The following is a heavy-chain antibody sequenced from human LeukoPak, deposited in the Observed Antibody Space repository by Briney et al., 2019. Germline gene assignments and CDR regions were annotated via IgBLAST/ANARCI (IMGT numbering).Heavy chain of an antibody. CDR1: GDSISGYY. CDR2: IFYTGST. Sequence: SETLCPTCSVFGDSISGYYWSWIRQPPGKGLEWIAWIFYTGSTNYNPSLKSPVSISVDTSKNHLSLKLGSVTAADTAVYYCARGNSGNYYHYFDYWGQGTLVTVSS. D-gene: IGHD1-26*01. J-gene: IGHJ4*02. CDR3: ARGNSGNYYHYFDY. V-gene: IGHV4-59*08.